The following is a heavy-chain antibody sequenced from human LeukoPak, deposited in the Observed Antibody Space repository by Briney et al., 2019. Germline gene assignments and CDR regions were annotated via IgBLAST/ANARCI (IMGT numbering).Heavy chain of an antibody. CDR1: GYTFTSYG. Sequence: ASVKVSRKASGYTFTSYGISWVRQAPGQGLEWMGWISGYNGNTNHAQKLQGRVTMTTDTSTSTAYMELRSLRSDDTAVYYCARHIVVVPAAILQADYWGQGTLVTVSS. J-gene: IGHJ4*02. CDR3: ARHIVVVPAAILQADY. V-gene: IGHV1-18*01. CDR2: ISGYNGNT. D-gene: IGHD2-2*01.